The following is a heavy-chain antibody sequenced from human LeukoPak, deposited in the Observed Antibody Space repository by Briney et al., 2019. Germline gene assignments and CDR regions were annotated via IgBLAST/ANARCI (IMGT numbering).Heavy chain of an antibody. CDR1: GGSISSGGYY. CDR3: ARGANDILTGYYLFDY. Sequence: SETLSLTCTVSGGSISSGGYYWSWIRQHPGKGLEWIGYIYYSGSTYYNPSLKSRVTISVDTSKNQFSLRLSSVTAADTAVYYCARGANDILTGYYLFDYWGQGTLVTVSS. V-gene: IGHV4-31*03. J-gene: IGHJ4*02. D-gene: IGHD3-9*01. CDR2: IYYSGST.